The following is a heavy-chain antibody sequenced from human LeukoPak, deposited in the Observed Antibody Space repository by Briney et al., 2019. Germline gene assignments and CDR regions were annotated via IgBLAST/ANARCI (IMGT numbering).Heavy chain of an antibody. V-gene: IGHV3-30*04. J-gene: IGHJ4*02. CDR1: GFTFSSYA. CDR2: ISYDGSNK. CDR3: ARRGLYCGGDCYGEFDY. D-gene: IGHD2-21*02. Sequence: GGSLRLSCAASGFTFSSYAMHWVRQAPGKGLEWVAVISYDGSNKYYADSVKGRFTISRDNSKNTLYLQMNSLRAEDTAVYYCARRGLYCGGDCYGEFDYWGQGTLVTVSS.